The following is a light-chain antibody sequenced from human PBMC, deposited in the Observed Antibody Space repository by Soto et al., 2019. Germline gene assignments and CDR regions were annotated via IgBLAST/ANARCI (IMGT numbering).Light chain of an antibody. CDR2: AAS. J-gene: IGKJ5*01. V-gene: IGKV1-9*01. CDR1: QGISSY. Sequence: DIQSTQSPSFLSASVGDRVTITCRASQGISSYLAWYQQKPGKAPKLLIYAASTLQSGVPSRFSGSGSGTDFTLTISCLQSEDFATYYCQQYYSYPFTFGQGTRLQIK. CDR3: QQYYSYPFT.